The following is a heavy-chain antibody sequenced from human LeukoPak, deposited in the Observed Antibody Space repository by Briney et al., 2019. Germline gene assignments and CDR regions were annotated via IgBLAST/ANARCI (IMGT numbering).Heavy chain of an antibody. J-gene: IGHJ4*02. Sequence: GRSLRLSCAASGFTFNNYGMHWVRQAPGKGLQWVAAIWYDGSNKYYADSVKGRFTISRDNSKNTLYLQMNSLRAEDTALYYCARGQEYYYDSSAYSKFDYWGQGALVTVSS. V-gene: IGHV3-33*01. D-gene: IGHD3-22*01. CDR2: IWYDGSNK. CDR1: GFTFNNYG. CDR3: ARGQEYYYDSSAYSKFDY.